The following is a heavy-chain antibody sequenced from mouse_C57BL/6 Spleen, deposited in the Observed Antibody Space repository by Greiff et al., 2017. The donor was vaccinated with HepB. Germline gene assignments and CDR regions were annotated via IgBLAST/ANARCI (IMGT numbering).Heavy chain of an antibody. Sequence: EVKVVESGGGLVKPGGSLKLSCAASGFTFSSYTMSWVRQTPEKRLEWVATISGGGGNTYYPDSVKGRFTISRDNAKNTLYLQMSSLRSEDTALYYCARDGLRDFDYWGQGTTLTVSS. D-gene: IGHD2-4*01. CDR1: GFTFSSYT. J-gene: IGHJ2*01. V-gene: IGHV5-9*01. CDR3: ARDGLRDFDY. CDR2: ISGGGGNT.